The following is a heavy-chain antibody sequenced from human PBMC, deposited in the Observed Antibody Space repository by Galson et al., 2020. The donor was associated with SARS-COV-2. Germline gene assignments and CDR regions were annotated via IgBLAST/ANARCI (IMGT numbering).Heavy chain of an antibody. CDR3: ARDALELVGVALFDY. D-gene: IGHD3-3*01. J-gene: IGHJ4*02. CDR1: GVSTSSSAYY. CDR2: INYSGTT. Sequence: SETLSLTCTVSGVSTSSSAYYWGWIRQPPGKGLVWIGSINYSGTTDYNPSLKSRVTISLDTTKNQLSLKLRSVSAADTAVYSCARDALELVGVALFDYWGQGTLVTVSS. V-gene: IGHV4-39*07.